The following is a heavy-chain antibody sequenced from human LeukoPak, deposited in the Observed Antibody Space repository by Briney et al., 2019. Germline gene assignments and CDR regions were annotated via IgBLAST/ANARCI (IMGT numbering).Heavy chain of an antibody. V-gene: IGHV4-39*02. CDR1: GGSISSSSYY. J-gene: IGHJ1*01. CDR2: IYYSGST. Sequence: MASETLSLTCTVSGGSISSSSYYWGWIRQPPGKGLEWIGSIYYSGSTYYNPSLKSRVTISVDTSKNQFSLKLSSVTAAGTAVYYCARERELQFQHWGQGTLVTVSS. D-gene: IGHD1-26*01. CDR3: ARERELQFQH.